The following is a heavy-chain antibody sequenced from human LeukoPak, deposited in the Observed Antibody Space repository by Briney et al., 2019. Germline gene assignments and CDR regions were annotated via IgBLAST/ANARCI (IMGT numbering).Heavy chain of an antibody. Sequence: ASVKVSCKASGYTLTGYYMHWVRQAPGQGLEWMGLINPNNGGTSYAQKFQGRVSMTRDTSINTAYMELSRLRSDDTAVYFCARDSRVTNGDYWGQGTLVTVSS. CDR2: INPNNGGT. CDR3: ARDSRVTNGDY. J-gene: IGHJ4*02. D-gene: IGHD3-10*01. CDR1: GYTLTGYY. V-gene: IGHV1-2*02.